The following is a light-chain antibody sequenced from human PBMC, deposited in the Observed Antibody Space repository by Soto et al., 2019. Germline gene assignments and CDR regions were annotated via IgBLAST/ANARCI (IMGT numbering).Light chain of an antibody. CDR3: SSYTSSSTYVV. Sequence: QSALTQPPSVSGSPGQSVTISCTGTSSDVGSYNRVSWYQQPPGTAPKPMIYEVSNRPSGVPDRFSGSKSGNTASLTISGLQAEDEADYYCSSYTSSSTYVVFGGGTKVTVL. CDR2: EVS. J-gene: IGLJ2*01. V-gene: IGLV2-18*02. CDR1: SSDVGSYNR.